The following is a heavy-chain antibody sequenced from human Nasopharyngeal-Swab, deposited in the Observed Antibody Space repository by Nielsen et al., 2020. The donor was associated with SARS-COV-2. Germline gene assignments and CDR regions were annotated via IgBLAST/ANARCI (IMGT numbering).Heavy chain of an antibody. CDR1: GFTFSSYS. Sequence: GESLKISCAASGFTFSSYSMNWVRQAPGKGLEWVSSISSSSSYIYYADSVKGRFTISRDNAKNSLYLQMNSLRAEETAVYYCARDSISWYDYCDYWGQGTLVTVSS. V-gene: IGHV3-21*01. D-gene: IGHD6-13*01. J-gene: IGHJ4*02. CDR2: ISSSSSYI. CDR3: ARDSISWYDYCDY.